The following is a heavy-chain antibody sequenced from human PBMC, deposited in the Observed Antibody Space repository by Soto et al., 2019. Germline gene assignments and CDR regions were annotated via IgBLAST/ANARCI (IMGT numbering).Heavy chain of an antibody. Sequence: SVKVSCKASGGTFSSYAISWVRQAPGQGLEWMGGIIPIFGTANYAQKFQGRVTITADESTSTAYMELSSLRSEDTAVYYCAREGRYYDSSGYYSYYFDDWGQGTLVTVSS. D-gene: IGHD3-22*01. V-gene: IGHV1-69*13. CDR3: AREGRYYDSSGYYSYYFDD. J-gene: IGHJ4*02. CDR1: GGTFSSYA. CDR2: IIPIFGTA.